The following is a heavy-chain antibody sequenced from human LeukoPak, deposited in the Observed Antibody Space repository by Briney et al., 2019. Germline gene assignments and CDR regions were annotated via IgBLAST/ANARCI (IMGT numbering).Heavy chain of an antibody. Sequence: SETLSLTCPVSGGSISSSSYYWGSIRQPPGKGLEWIGSIYYSGSTYYNPSLKSRVTISVDTSKNQFSLKLSSVTAADTAVYYCARLKRAMDFDYWGQGTLVTVSS. D-gene: IGHD5-18*01. V-gene: IGHV4-39*01. CDR2: IYYSGST. CDR3: ARLKRAMDFDY. J-gene: IGHJ4*02. CDR1: GGSISSSSYY.